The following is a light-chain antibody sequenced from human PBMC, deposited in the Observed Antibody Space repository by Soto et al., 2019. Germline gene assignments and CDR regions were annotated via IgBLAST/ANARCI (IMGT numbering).Light chain of an antibody. V-gene: IGKV3-15*01. CDR1: QPVSSN. CDR3: QQCSDWPLT. CDR2: GAS. Sequence: ETVMTQSPVTLSVSPGERATLSCRASQPVSSNLAWYQQKPGQAPRLLIYGASTRATGVPARFSGSGSGTEFTLSISNLQSEDFAVYYCQQCSDWPLTFGGGTKVEIK. J-gene: IGKJ4*01.